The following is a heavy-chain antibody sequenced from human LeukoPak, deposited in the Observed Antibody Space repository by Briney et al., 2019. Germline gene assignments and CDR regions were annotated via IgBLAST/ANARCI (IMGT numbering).Heavy chain of an antibody. CDR1: GYTFTSYG. D-gene: IGHD2-21*01. CDR2: ISAYNGNT. CDR3: ARGAYCGGDCYSYYYDSSGYRFDY. J-gene: IGHJ4*02. Sequence: ASVKVSCKASGYTFTSYGISWVRQAPGQGLEWMGWISAYNGNTNYAQKLQGRVTMTRDTSTSTVYMELSSLRSEDTAVYYCARGAYCGGDCYSYYYDSSGYRFDYWGQGTLVTVSS. V-gene: IGHV1-18*01.